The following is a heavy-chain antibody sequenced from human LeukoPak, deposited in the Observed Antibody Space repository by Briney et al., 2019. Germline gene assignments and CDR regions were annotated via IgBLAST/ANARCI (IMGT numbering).Heavy chain of an antibody. CDR1: GFTFDDYG. CDR2: VNWNSDRK. CDR3: AKGKSGWFSGADY. D-gene: IGHD6-19*01. Sequence: GGSLRLSCAASGFTFDDYGMHWVRQAPGKGLEWVSGVNWNSDRKGYAGSVKGRFTVSRDNARKYVFLQMNSLRVEDTAIYYCAKGKSGWFSGADYWGQGTLVTVSS. V-gene: IGHV3-9*01. J-gene: IGHJ4*02.